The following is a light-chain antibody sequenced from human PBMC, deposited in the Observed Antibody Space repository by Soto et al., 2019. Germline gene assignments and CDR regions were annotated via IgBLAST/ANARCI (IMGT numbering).Light chain of an antibody. CDR3: SALDDILSGVV. CDR1: SSNIGSNH. J-gene: IGLJ2*01. V-gene: IGLV1-47*01. Sequence: QSVLTQPPSASGTPGQRVTISCSGSSSNIGSNHVYWYQQFPGMAPKLLMYRSEKRPTGVPDRFSGSKSGTSASLAISGLRSYDEADYYCSALDDILSGVVFGGGTKLTVL. CDR2: RSE.